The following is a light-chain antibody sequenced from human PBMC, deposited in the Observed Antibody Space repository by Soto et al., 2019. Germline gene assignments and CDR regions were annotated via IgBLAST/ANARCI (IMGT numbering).Light chain of an antibody. CDR2: DAS. V-gene: IGKV1-39*01. J-gene: IGKJ4*01. Sequence: DIQMTQSPSSLSASVGDRVTITCRSSQTISTFLHWFQQKPGKAPNLLIYDASSLQSGVPSRFSGSGSGTDFTLTISSLQPEDFATYYCQQLERYPSTFGGGTKVDIK. CDR1: QTISTF. CDR3: QQLERYPST.